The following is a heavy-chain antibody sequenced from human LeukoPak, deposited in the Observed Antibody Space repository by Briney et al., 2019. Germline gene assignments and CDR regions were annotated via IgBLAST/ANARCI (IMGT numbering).Heavy chain of an antibody. J-gene: IGHJ4*02. CDR1: GFTFSSYI. Sequence: GGSLRLSCAASGFTFSSYIMNWVRQAPGKGLEWVSSISSSSSYIYYADSVKGRFTISRDNAKNSLYLQMNSLRAEDTAVYYCARAYYYDSSGYSPLDYWGQGTLVTVSS. CDR2: ISSSSSYI. D-gene: IGHD3-22*01. V-gene: IGHV3-21*01. CDR3: ARAYYYDSSGYSPLDY.